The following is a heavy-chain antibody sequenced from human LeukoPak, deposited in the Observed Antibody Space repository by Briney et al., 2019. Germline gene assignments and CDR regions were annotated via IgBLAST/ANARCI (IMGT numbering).Heavy chain of an antibody. CDR2: ISDDGRQT. CDR3: GLGSGRSDFDY. D-gene: IGHD3-10*01. Sequence: RGPLRLSCAASGFIFSTYPMNWVRQAPGKGLEWVAVISDDGRQTYYADSVKGRFTISRDNSKNTVYLQMNSLTTEDTAVYYCGLGSGRSDFDYWGQGTLVTVSS. J-gene: IGHJ4*02. CDR1: GFIFSTYP. V-gene: IGHV3-30*04.